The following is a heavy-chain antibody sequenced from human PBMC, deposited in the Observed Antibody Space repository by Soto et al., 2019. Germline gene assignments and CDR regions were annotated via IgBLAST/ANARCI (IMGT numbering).Heavy chain of an antibody. CDR3: ARGEWVGATLDAFDI. Sequence: GASVKLSCKASGYTFTSYGISWVRQAPGQGLEWMGWISAYNGNTNYAQKLQGRVTMTTDTSTSTAYMELRSLRSDDTAVYYCARGEWVGATLDAFDIWGQGTMVTVSS. V-gene: IGHV1-18*01. D-gene: IGHD1-26*01. CDR2: ISAYNGNT. CDR1: GYTFTSYG. J-gene: IGHJ3*02.